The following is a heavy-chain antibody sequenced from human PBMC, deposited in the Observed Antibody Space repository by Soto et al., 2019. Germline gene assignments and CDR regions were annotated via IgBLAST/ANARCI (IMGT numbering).Heavy chain of an antibody. CDR2: IIPIFGTA. CDR3: ARWSFPLVLDNYSYGMDV. V-gene: IGHV1-69*01. CDR1: GGTFSSYA. D-gene: IGHD2-8*02. Sequence: QVQLVQSGAEVKKPGSSVKVSCKASGGTFSSYAISWVRQAPGQGLEWMGGIIPIFGTANYAQKFQGRVTITAGESPGTAYMELSSLRSEDTAVYYCARWSFPLVLDNYSYGMDVWGQGTTVTVSS. J-gene: IGHJ6*02.